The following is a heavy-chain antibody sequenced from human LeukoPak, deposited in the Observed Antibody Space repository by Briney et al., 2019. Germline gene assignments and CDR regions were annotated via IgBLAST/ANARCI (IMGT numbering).Heavy chain of an antibody. D-gene: IGHD2-2*01. CDR3: AREPLIVVVPAASMDV. Sequence: SETLSLTCAVYGGSFSGYYWSWIRQPPGKGLEWIGEINHSGSTNYNPSLKSRVTISVDTSKNQFSLKLSSVTAADTAVYYCAREPLIVVVPAASMDVWGKGTTVTVSS. CDR1: GGSFSGYY. CDR2: INHSGST. J-gene: IGHJ6*03. V-gene: IGHV4-34*01.